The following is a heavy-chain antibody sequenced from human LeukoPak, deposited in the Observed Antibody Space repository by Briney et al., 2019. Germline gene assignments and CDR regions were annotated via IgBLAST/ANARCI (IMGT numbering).Heavy chain of an antibody. CDR3: AKVHSSSSDFDY. CDR2: ISYDGSNK. D-gene: IGHD6-6*01. V-gene: IGHV3-30-3*01. Sequence: GRSLRLSCAASGFTFSSYAMHWVRQAPGKGLEWVAVISYDGSNKYYADSVKGRFTISRDNSKNTLYLQMNSLRAEDTAVYYCAKVHSSSSDFDYWGQGTLVTVSS. J-gene: IGHJ4*02. CDR1: GFTFSSYA.